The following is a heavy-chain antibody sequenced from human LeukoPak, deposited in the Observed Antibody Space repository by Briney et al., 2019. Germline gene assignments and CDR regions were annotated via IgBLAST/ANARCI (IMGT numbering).Heavy chain of an antibody. CDR3: ARLRRDTPRFLFDY. CDR1: GGSISSSSYY. J-gene: IGHJ4*02. CDR2: IYYSGST. Sequence: SETLSLTCTVSGGSISSSSYYWGWIRQPPGKGPEWIGSIYYSGSTYYNPSLKSRVTISVDTSKNQFSLKLSSVTAADTAVYYCARLRRDTPRFLFDYWGQGTLVTVSS. V-gene: IGHV4-39*01. D-gene: IGHD2-15*01.